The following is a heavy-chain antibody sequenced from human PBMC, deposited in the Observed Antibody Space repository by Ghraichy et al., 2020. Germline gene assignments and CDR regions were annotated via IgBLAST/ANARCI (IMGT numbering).Heavy chain of an antibody. Sequence: SQTLSLTCTVSGYSISSGYYWGWIRQPPGKGLEWIGSIYHSGSTYYNPSLKSRVTISVDTSKNQFSLKLSSVTAADTAVYYCARVSPAAAGTIDYWGQGTLVTVSS. CDR3: ARVSPAAAGTIDY. D-gene: IGHD6-13*01. V-gene: IGHV4-38-2*02. CDR2: IYHSGST. CDR1: GYSISSGYY. J-gene: IGHJ4*02.